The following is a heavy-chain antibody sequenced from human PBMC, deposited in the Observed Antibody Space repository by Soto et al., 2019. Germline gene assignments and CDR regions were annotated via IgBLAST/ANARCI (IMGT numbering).Heavy chain of an antibody. CDR1: GFTFSSYG. CDR3: AQGEGDYAAFDI. J-gene: IGHJ3*02. CDR2: ISYDGSNK. Sequence: QVQLVESGGGVVQPGRSLRLSCAASGFTFSSYGMHWVRQAPGKGLEWVAVISYDGSNKYYADSVKGRFTSSRDNSKNTLYLQMNSLRAEHTAVYYCAQGEGDYAAFDIWGHGTMLIVSS. D-gene: IGHD4-17*01. V-gene: IGHV3-30*18.